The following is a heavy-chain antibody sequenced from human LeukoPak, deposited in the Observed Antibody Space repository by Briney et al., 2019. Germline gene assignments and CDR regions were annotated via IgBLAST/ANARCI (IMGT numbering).Heavy chain of an antibody. V-gene: IGHV1-69*04. D-gene: IGHD5-24*01. CDR3: ARVRDGYNVDY. CDR1: GGTFSSYA. Sequence: ASVKVSCKASGGTFSSYAISWVRQAPGQGLEWMGRIIPILGIANYAQKLQGRVTITADKSTSTAYMELSSLRSEDTAVYYCARVRDGYNVDYWGQGTLVTVSS. J-gene: IGHJ4*02. CDR2: IIPILGIA.